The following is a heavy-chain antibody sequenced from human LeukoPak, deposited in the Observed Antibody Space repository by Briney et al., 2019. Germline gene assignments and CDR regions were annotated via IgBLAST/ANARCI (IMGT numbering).Heavy chain of an antibody. CDR2: IYNCGNR. CDR3: ARDETLMVRGVPGPFPGRY. J-gene: IGHJ4*02. D-gene: IGHD3-10*01. Sequence: PGGSLRLPCAASGFIVSSTYMSWVRQAPGGGLEGGSIIYNCGNRENAGAVKGRFTITRDNSKYTLYLQMNSLRAEDTAVYYCARDETLMVRGVPGPFPGRYWGQGTLVTVSS. V-gene: IGHV3-66*03. CDR1: GFIVSSTY.